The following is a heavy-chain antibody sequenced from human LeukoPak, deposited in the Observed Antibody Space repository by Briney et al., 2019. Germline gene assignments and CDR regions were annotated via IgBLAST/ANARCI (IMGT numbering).Heavy chain of an antibody. V-gene: IGHV3-23*01. J-gene: IGHJ4*02. D-gene: IGHD1-26*01. CDR1: GFSFSSYG. Sequence: GGSLRLSCAASGFSFSSYGMNWVRQAPGKGLEWVSGISGSGGRTYYADSVKGRFTISRDNSKNSLYLQMNSLRAEDTAVYYCARDRGEWEFDYWGQGTLVTVSS. CDR3: ARDRGEWEFDY. CDR2: ISGSGGRT.